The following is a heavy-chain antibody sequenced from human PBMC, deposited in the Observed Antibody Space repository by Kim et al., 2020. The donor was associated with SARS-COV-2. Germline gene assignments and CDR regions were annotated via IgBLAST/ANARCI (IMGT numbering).Heavy chain of an antibody. V-gene: IGHV1-69*13. CDR3: ARDADYGDYELDY. CDR2: IIPIFGTA. Sequence: SVKVSCKASGGTFSSYAISWVRQAPGQGLEWMGGIIPIFGTANYAQKFQGRVTITADESTSTAYMELSSLRSEDTAVYYCARDADYGDYELDYWGQGTLVTVSS. D-gene: IGHD4-17*01. CDR1: GGTFSSYA. J-gene: IGHJ4*02.